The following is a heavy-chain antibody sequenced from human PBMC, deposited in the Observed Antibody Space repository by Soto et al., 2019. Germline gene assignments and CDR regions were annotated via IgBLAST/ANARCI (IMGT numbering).Heavy chain of an antibody. CDR3: ARELGSSSWVDAFDI. CDR2: ISAYNGNT. Sequence: ASVKVSCKASGYTFTSYGISWVRQAPGQGLEWMGWISAYNGNTNYAQKLQGRVTMTTDTSTSTAYMQLNSVTPEDTAVYYCARELGSSSWVDAFDIWGQGTMVTVSS. J-gene: IGHJ3*02. V-gene: IGHV1-18*01. CDR1: GYTFTSYG. D-gene: IGHD6-13*01.